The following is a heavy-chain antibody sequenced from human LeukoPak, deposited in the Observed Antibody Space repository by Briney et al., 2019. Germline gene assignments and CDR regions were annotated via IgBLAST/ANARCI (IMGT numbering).Heavy chain of an antibody. CDR1: GFTFSNYW. D-gene: IGHD4-17*01. CDR3: TRTTTTADWYFDL. CDR2: INSDGSST. Sequence: GGSLRLSCAVSGFTFSNYWMYWVRQAPGKRLVWVARINSDGSSTTYADSVEGRFTISRDNTKSMLHLQMHSLRVADSAVYFCTRTTTTADWYFDLWGRGTLVTVSS. J-gene: IGHJ2*01. V-gene: IGHV3-74*01.